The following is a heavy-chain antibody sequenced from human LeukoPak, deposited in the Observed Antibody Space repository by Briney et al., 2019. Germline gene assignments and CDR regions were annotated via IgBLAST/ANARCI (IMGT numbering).Heavy chain of an antibody. CDR2: VSTSSSYI. Sequence: GGSLRLSCEASGFILSRYSMNWVRQAPGKGLEWVSSVSTSSSYIYYADSVKGRFTISRDNDWNILYLEMNSLRVEDTAIYYCAKDGQQSSPGWFDAWGQGTLVAVSS. V-gene: IGHV3-21*01. J-gene: IGHJ5*02. CDR1: GFILSRYS. CDR3: AKDGQQSSPGWFDA. D-gene: IGHD6-13*01.